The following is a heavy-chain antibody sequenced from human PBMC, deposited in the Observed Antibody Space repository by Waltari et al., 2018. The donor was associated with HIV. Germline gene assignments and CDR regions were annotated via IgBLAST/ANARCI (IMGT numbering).Heavy chain of an antibody. CDR2: INGNGGTT. D-gene: IGHD2-8*01. Sequence: EVQLLESGGGLVQPGGSLRLSCAASGFPFSIYALSWVRQAPGKGLEWVSVINGNGGTTYYADSVKGRFTISRDNSKNTLFLQMNSLRAEDTALYYCAKDLYGPEDYWGQGTLVTVSS. CDR3: AKDLYGPEDY. V-gene: IGHV3-23*01. CDR1: GFPFSIYA. J-gene: IGHJ4*02.